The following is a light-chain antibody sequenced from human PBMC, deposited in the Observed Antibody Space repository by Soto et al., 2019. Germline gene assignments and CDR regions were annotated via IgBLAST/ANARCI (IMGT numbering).Light chain of an antibody. V-gene: IGKV3-20*01. CDR1: QSVSSNN. CDR2: GAS. J-gene: IGKJ1*01. Sequence: ESVLTQSPGALSLSPGERATLSCRASQSVSSNNLAWYQQKPGQAPRLLIYGASSRATGVPDRFSGSGSGTDFTLTISRLEPEDFAVYSCQQYGISPQTFGQGTKV. CDR3: QQYGISPQT.